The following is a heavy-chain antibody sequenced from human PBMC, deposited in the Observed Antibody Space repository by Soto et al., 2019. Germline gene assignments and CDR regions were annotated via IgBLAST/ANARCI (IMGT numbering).Heavy chain of an antibody. J-gene: IGHJ4*02. CDR3: ASARGYSYGSQGHFDY. CDR2: IIPIFGTT. CDR1: GGTFSSYA. D-gene: IGHD5-18*01. Sequence: QVQLVQAGAEVKKPGSSVKVSCKASGGTFSSYAISWVRQAPGQGLEWMGGIIPIFGTTNYAQKFQGRVTITADESTSTAYMELSSLRSEDTAVYYCASARGYSYGSQGHFDYWGQGTLVTVSS. V-gene: IGHV1-69*01.